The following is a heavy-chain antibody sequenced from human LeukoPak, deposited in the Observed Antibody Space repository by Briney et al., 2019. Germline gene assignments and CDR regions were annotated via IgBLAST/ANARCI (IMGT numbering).Heavy chain of an antibody. V-gene: IGHV4-34*01. CDR2: INHSGST. Sequence: KPSETLSLTCAVYGGSFSGYYWNWIRQPPEKGLEWIGEINHSGSTNYNPSLKSRVTISVDTSKNHFSLKLSSVTAADTAVYCCARASVAAHRTYYYYMDVWGKGTTVTISS. CDR3: ARASVAAHRTYYYYMDV. J-gene: IGHJ6*03. D-gene: IGHD6-19*01. CDR1: GGSFSGYY.